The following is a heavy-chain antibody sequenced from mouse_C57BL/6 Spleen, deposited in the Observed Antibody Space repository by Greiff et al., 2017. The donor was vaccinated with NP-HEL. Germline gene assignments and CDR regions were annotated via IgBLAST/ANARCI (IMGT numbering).Heavy chain of an antibody. D-gene: IGHD2-5*01. Sequence: QVQLQQSGPELVKPGASVKISCKASGYSFTSYYIHWVKQRPGQGLEWIGWIYPGSGNTKYNEKFKGKATLTADTSSSTAYMQLSSLTSEDSAVYYCAREGYSNFVYWGQGTTLTVSS. J-gene: IGHJ2*01. CDR3: AREGYSNFVY. CDR2: IYPGSGNT. CDR1: GYSFTSYY. V-gene: IGHV1-66*01.